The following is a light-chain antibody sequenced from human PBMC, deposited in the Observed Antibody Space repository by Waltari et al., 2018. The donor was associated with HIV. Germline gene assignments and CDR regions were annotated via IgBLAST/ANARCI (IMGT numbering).Light chain of an antibody. V-gene: IGKV3-15*01. J-gene: IGKJ1*01. Sequence: IVMTQSPATLSVSPGERVTHSCRASQSLSDNLAWYQQRPGQAPRLLIYAVTTRFSSVSDRFRGSGCETEFNLTITSLQPEDVGSYGCQQDSLRRTLGQSSKVEI. CDR1: QSLSDN. CDR2: AVT. CDR3: QQDSLRRT.